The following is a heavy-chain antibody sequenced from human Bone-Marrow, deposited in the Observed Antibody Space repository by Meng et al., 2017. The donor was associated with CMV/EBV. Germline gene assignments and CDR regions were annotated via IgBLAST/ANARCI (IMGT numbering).Heavy chain of an antibody. V-gene: IGHV3-21*04. J-gene: IGHJ4*02. CDR3: ARDRYNWDFDY. CDR2: ISSSSSYI. CDR1: GFTFSSYS. Sequence: GESLKISCAASGFTFSSYSMNWVRQAPGKGLEWVSSISSSSSYIYYADSVKGRFTISRDNAKNSLYLQMNSLGADDTALYYCARDRYNWDFDYWGQGTLVTVSS. D-gene: IGHD1-1*01.